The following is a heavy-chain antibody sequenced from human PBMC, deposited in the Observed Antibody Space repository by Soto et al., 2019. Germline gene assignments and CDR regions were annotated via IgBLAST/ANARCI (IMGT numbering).Heavy chain of an antibody. CDR3: ARDSNDYSNENNWFDP. D-gene: IGHD4-4*01. Sequence: SETLSLTCTVSGGSISSGGYYWSWIRQHPGKGLEWIGYIYYSGSTYYNPSLKSRVTISVDTSKNQFSLKLSSVTAADTAVYYCARDSNDYSNENNWFDPWGQGTLVTVSS. CDR2: IYYSGST. CDR1: GGSISSGGYY. J-gene: IGHJ5*02. V-gene: IGHV4-31*03.